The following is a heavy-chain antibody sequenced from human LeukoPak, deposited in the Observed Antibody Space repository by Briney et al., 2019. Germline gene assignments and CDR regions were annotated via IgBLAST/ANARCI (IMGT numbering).Heavy chain of an antibody. V-gene: IGHV3-30-3*01. Sequence: GRSLRLSCAASGFTFSSYAMDWVRQAPGKGLEWVAVILYDGSNKYYADSVKGRFTISRDNSKNTLYLQMNSLRAEDTAVYYCARDKTPYTAMGQFDYWGQGTLVTVSS. CDR3: ARDKTPYTAMGQFDY. D-gene: IGHD5-18*01. CDR1: GFTFSSYA. J-gene: IGHJ4*02. CDR2: ILYDGSNK.